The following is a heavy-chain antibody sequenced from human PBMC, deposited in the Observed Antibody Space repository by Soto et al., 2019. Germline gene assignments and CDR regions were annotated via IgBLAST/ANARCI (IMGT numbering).Heavy chain of an antibody. CDR1: GGSISSTYY. V-gene: IGHV4-39*01. CDR2: IYYSGST. J-gene: IGHJ4*02. Sequence: SETLSLTCAVSGGSISSTYYWGWIRQPPGKGLEWIGSIYYSGSTYDSPTLRGRVTISIDTSKNQFSLKLSSVTAADTAVYYCARHKLELHTGLDYWGQGIQVTVSS. CDR3: ARHKLELHTGLDY. D-gene: IGHD1-7*01.